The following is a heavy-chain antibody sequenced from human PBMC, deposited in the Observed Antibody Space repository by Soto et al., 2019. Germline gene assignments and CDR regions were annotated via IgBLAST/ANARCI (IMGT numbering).Heavy chain of an antibody. J-gene: IGHJ4*02. V-gene: IGHV1-18*04. Sequence: QVQLVQSGPEVKKPGASVKLSCEASDDTFTNYGFSWVRQAPGLGLEWMGWINGFNGNTNYAQRFRGRVLMTRDTSTSTAYMELRSLRPDDTDVYYCARDYEVWSGDYADWGQGTLVTVSS. CDR1: DDTFTNYG. D-gene: IGHD3-3*01. CDR3: ARDYEVWSGDYAD. CDR2: INGFNGNT.